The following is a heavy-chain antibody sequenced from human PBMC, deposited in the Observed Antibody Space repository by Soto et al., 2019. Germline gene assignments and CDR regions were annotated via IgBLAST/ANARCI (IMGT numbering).Heavy chain of an antibody. V-gene: IGHV1-3*01. CDR1: GYTFTSYA. D-gene: IGHD2-2*01. CDR3: ARTPPYCSSTGCSNYYYGMDV. J-gene: IGHJ6*02. CDR2: INAGNGNT. Sequence: ASVKVSCKASGYTFTSYAMHWVRQAPGQRLEWMGWINAGNGNTKYSQKFQGRVTITRDTSASTAYMELSSLRSEDTAVYYCARTPPYCSSTGCSNYYYGMDVWGQGTTVTVSS.